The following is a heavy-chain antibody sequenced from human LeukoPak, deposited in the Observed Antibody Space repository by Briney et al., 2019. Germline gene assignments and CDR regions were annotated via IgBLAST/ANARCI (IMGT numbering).Heavy chain of an antibody. J-gene: IGHJ4*02. CDR2: ISGSGGST. V-gene: IGHV3-23*01. CDR1: GFTFSSYA. Sequence: GGSLRLSCAASGFTFSSYAMSWVRQAPGKGLEWVSAISGSGGSTYYADSVKGRFTISRDNSQNTLSLQMNSLRAEDTAVYFCAKAGYRGSSVNYFDYWGQGTLVTVSS. CDR3: AKAGYRGSSVNYFDY. D-gene: IGHD6-6*01.